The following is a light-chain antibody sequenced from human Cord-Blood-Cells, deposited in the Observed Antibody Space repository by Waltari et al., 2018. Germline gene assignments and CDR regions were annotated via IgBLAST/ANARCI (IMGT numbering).Light chain of an antibody. CDR1: GSDVGSYTF. V-gene: IGLV2-23*01. J-gene: IGLJ1*01. CDR2: EGS. Sequence: SALTQPAPVSGSPGQSITTSCTGTGSDVGSYTFFSWYQQHPGKAPKLMIYEGSKRPSGVSNRFSGSKSGNTASLTISGLQAEDEADYYCCSYAGSSTYVFGTGTKVTVL. CDR3: CSYAGSSTYV.